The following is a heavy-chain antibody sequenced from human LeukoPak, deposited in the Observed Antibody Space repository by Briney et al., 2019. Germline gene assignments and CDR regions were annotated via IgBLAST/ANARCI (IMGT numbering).Heavy chain of an antibody. V-gene: IGHV4-4*08. J-gene: IGHJ3*02. Sequence: PSQTLSLTCTVSGSSIGTYSWSWIRQPPGKGLEWVGYIYTTGSTHYNPSLTTRLTISLDTSKNQLSLRLSSVTGADTAVFYCARHGAEMATMTDDAFDIWGQGTMVTVSS. CDR1: GSSIGTYS. D-gene: IGHD5-24*01. CDR2: IYTTGST. CDR3: ARHGAEMATMTDDAFDI.